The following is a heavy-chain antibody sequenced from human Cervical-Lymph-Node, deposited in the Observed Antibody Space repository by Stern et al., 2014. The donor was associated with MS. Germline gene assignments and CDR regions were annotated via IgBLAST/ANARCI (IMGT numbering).Heavy chain of an antibody. J-gene: IGHJ4*02. CDR2: LSYSGSA. D-gene: IGHD5-24*01. CDR3: ARHGPPRRRDDSNHPNFDY. V-gene: IGHV4-59*08. CDR1: GGSISSYY. Sequence: QVQLVQSGPGLVKPSETLSLTCTVSGGSISSYYWSWIRQPPGKGPEWIGYLSYSGSANYNPSLKSPVTIAGDTSKNQFSLSLSPVPAADTALYYCARHGPPRRRDDSNHPNFDYWGPGTLVAVSS.